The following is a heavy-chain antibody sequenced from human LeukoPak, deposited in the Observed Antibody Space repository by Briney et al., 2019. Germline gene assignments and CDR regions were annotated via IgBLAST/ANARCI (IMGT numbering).Heavy chain of an antibody. CDR3: SRVAYSGRCYPTNSGFYYYYYMDV. CDR2: INPNSGGA. V-gene: IGHV1-2*02. Sequence: ASVQDFCKASAYTFTGYYMHWVRQDPGQGLEWMGWINPNSGGANYDQKFLRRVTMTRDTSTSTADMLQSRLISDATAVYYYSRVAYSGRCYPTNSGFYYYYYMDVWGKGTTVTISS. D-gene: IGHD6-13*01. CDR1: AYTFTGYY. J-gene: IGHJ6*03.